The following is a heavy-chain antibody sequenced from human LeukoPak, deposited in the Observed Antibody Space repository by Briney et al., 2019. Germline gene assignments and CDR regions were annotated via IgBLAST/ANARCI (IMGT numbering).Heavy chain of an antibody. V-gene: IGHV4-59*01. Sequence: SETLSLTCNVSGGSLSPYYWSWIRQPPGKGLEWIGYIYHSGSTNYNPSLKSRVTISVDKSKNQCSLKLSSVTAADTAVYYCARDARYYDSSGYYAFDIWGQGTMVTVSS. CDR1: GGSLSPYY. D-gene: IGHD3-22*01. CDR2: IYHSGST. J-gene: IGHJ3*02. CDR3: ARDARYYDSSGYYAFDI.